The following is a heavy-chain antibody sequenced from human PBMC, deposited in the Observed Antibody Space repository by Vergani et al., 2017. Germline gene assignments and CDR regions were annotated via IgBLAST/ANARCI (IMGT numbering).Heavy chain of an antibody. CDR2: IDHTGRP. D-gene: IGHD4-11*01. CDR1: GGSFTSYH. CDR3: ARVNTETNGHLYYYYYMDV. Sequence: QVQLQQWGGGLLKPSETLSLTCVVNGGSFTSYHWTWIRQSPGEGLEWVGDIDHTGRPDYNPSLKSRLTMSVDKSRNQFSLTLNSVTATETAIYFCARVNTETNGHLYYYYYMDVWGQGTAVPVS. J-gene: IGHJ6*03. V-gene: IGHV4-34*01.